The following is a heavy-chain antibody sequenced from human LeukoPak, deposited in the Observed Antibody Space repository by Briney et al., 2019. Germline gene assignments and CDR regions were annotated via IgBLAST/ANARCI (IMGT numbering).Heavy chain of an antibody. V-gene: IGHV3-23*01. J-gene: IGHJ4*02. Sequence: PGGSLRLSCAVSGITLSNYGMSWVRQAPGTGLEWVAGISDRGSRTNYADSVKGRFTISTDHPENTLYLQMNSLRAEDTAVYFCAKRGVVIRVILVGFHKEAYYFDSWGQGALVTVSS. D-gene: IGHD3-22*01. CDR2: ISDRGSRT. CDR1: GITLSNYG. CDR3: AKRGVVIRVILVGFHKEAYYFDS.